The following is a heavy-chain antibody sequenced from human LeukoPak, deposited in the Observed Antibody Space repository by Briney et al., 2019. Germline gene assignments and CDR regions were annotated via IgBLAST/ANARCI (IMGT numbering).Heavy chain of an antibody. V-gene: IGHV3-33*01. J-gene: IGHJ4*02. D-gene: IGHD1-26*01. CDR2: IGHDGRDK. Sequence: PGRSLRLSCAASGFTFSGYGMHWVRQAPGKGPEWVAIIGHDGRDKYYADSVKGRFTISRDNSKNSLYLQMNSLRAEDTAVYYCASHEEWELLYYFDYWGQGTLVTVSS. CDR3: ASHEEWELLYYFDY. CDR1: GFTFSGYG.